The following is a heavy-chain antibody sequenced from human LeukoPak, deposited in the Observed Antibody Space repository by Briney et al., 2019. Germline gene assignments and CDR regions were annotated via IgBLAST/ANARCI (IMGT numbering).Heavy chain of an antibody. CDR1: GGSISSGSYY. V-gene: IGHV4-61*02. CDR2: IYTSGST. CDR3: ARGGRRYCSGGSCAFDI. D-gene: IGHD2-15*01. Sequence: SETLSLTCTVSGGSISSGSYYWSWIRQPAGKGLEWIGRIYTSGSTNYNPSLKSRVTISVDTSKNQFSLKLSSVTAADTAVYYCARGGRRYCSGGSCAFDIWGQGTMVTVSS. J-gene: IGHJ3*02.